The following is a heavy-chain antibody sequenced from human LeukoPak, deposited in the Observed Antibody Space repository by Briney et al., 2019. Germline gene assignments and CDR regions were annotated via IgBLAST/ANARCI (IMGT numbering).Heavy chain of an antibody. D-gene: IGHD1-26*01. J-gene: IGHJ4*02. CDR2: INPSGGST. Sequence: ASVKVSCKASGYTFTSYYMHWVRQAPGQGLEWMGIINPSGGSTSYAQKFQGRVTMTRDMSTSTVYMELSSLRSEDTAVYYRARDGGELLSFFDYWGQGTLVTVSS. CDR3: ARDGGELLSFFDY. CDR1: GYTFTSYY. V-gene: IGHV1-46*01.